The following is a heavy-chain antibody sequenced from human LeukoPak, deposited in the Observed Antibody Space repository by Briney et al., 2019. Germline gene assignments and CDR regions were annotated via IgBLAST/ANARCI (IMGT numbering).Heavy chain of an antibody. CDR3: ARAQRMIVPNFDY. Sequence: GGSLRLSCAASGFTFSSYEMNWVRQAPGKGLEWVSYISSSGSTIYYADSVKGRFTISRDNTKNSLYLQMNSLRAEDTAVYYCARAQRMIVPNFDYWGQGTLVTVSS. J-gene: IGHJ4*02. CDR1: GFTFSSYE. D-gene: IGHD3-22*01. CDR2: ISSSGSTI. V-gene: IGHV3-48*03.